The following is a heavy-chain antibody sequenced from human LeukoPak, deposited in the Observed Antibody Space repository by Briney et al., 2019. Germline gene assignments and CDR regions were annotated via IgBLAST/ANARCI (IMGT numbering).Heavy chain of an antibody. Sequence: SETLSLTCTVSGVSISSSSYYWGWIRQPPGKGLEWIGSIYYSGSTYYNPSLKSRVTISVDTSKNQFSLKLSSVTAADTAVYYCARVVAAAGTSYLYYFDYWGQGTLVTVSS. CDR3: ARVVAAAGTSYLYYFDY. CDR1: GVSISSSSYY. CDR2: IYYSGST. J-gene: IGHJ4*02. D-gene: IGHD6-13*01. V-gene: IGHV4-39*07.